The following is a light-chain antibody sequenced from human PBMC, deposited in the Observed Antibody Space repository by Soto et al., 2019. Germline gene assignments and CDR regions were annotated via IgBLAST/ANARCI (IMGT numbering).Light chain of an antibody. CDR2: GNS. CDR3: QSYDSNLNAYV. V-gene: IGLV1-40*01. Sequence: QSVLEQPPSVSGAPGQRVTISCAGSSSNIGAGYDVHWYQQLPGTAPKLIIYGNSNRPSGVPDRFSGSKSGTSASLAITGLQAEDEADYYCQSYDSNLNAYVFGPGTKVTVL. CDR1: SSNIGAGYD. J-gene: IGLJ1*01.